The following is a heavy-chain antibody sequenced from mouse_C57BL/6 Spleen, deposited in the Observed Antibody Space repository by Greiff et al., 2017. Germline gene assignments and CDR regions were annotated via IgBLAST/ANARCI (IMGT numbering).Heavy chain of an antibody. CDR3: ASWGGGYFDY. V-gene: IGHV1-26*01. CDR2: INPNNGGT. J-gene: IGHJ2*01. CDR1: GYTFTDYY. Sequence: EVQLQQSGPELVKPGASVKISCKASGYTFTDYYMNWVKQSHGKSLEWIGDINPNNGGTSYNQKFKGKATLTVDKSSSTAYMELRSLTSADSAAYYCASWGGGYFDYWGQGTTLTVSS.